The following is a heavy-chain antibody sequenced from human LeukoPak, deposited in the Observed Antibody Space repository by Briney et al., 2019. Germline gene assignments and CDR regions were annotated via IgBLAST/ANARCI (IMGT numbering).Heavy chain of an antibody. Sequence: ASVKVSCKASGYTFTSYGISWVRQAPGQGLEWMGWISAYNGNTNYAQKLQGRVTMTTDTSTSTAYMELRSLRSDDTAVYYCAGGIVGATSHDAFDIWGQGTMVTVSS. CDR3: AGGIVGATSHDAFDI. CDR2: ISAYNGNT. CDR1: GYTFTSYG. V-gene: IGHV1-18*01. J-gene: IGHJ3*02. D-gene: IGHD1-26*01.